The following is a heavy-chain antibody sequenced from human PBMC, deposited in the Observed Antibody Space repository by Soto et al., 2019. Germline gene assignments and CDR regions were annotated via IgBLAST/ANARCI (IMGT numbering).Heavy chain of an antibody. D-gene: IGHD3-22*01. J-gene: IGHJ1*01. CDR3: ARSYYDSSGYYYRAEYFQY. Sequence: PGGSLRLSCAASGFTVSSNHMSWVRQAPGKGLEWVSSIYSDGTTYYADSVKGRFTISRDSSKNTLYLQMNSLRAEDTAVYYCARSYYDSSGYYYRAEYFQYWGQGTLVTVSS. CDR1: GFTVSSNH. V-gene: IGHV3-66*01. CDR2: IYSDGTT.